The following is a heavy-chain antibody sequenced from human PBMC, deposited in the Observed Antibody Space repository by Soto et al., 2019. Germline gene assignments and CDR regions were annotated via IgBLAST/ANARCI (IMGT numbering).Heavy chain of an antibody. V-gene: IGHV4-39*01. CDR1: GGSISSSSYY. D-gene: IGHD3-3*01. Sequence: SETLSLTCTVSGGSISSSSYYWVWIRQPPRKGLEWIGSIYYSGSTYYNPYLKSRVTISVDTSKNQFNLKLSSVTAEEPTIYYCASYLYYNFWIGSRHYMDVWGKGTRVTVSS. CDR3: ASYLYYNFWIGSRHYMDV. CDR2: IYYSGST. J-gene: IGHJ6*03.